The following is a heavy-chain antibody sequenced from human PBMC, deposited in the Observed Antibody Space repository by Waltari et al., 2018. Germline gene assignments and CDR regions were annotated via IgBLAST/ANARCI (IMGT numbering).Heavy chain of an antibody. CDR3: ARVYCSGGSCYSGDYGMDV. J-gene: IGHJ6*02. D-gene: IGHD2-15*01. Sequence: QVQLVQSGAEVKKPGSSVKVSCKASGGTCSSYALSWVRQAPGQGLEWMGRIIPIFGTANYAQKFQGRVTITADESTSTAYMELSSLRSEDTAVYYCARVYCSGGSCYSGDYGMDVWGQGTTVTVSS. CDR1: GGTCSSYA. V-gene: IGHV1-69*15. CDR2: IIPIFGTA.